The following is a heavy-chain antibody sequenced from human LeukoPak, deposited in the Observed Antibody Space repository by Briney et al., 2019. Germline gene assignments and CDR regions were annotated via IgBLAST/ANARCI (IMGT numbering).Heavy chain of an antibody. CDR2: IYPGDSDT. CDR3: ARRQGCSSTSCPPDY. CDR1: GYSFTTYW. J-gene: IGHJ4*02. V-gene: IGHV5-51*01. D-gene: IGHD2-2*01. Sequence: GASLKISCRGSGYSFTTYWIGWVRQMPGKGLEWMGIIYPGDSDTRYTTSFQGQVTMSADKSINTAYLQWSSLKASDTAMYYCARRQGCSSTSCPPDYWGQGTLVTVS.